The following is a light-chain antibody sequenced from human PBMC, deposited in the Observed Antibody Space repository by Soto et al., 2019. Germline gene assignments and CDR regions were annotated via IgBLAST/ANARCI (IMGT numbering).Light chain of an antibody. Sequence: QAVVTQPPSASASLGALVRLTCTLNSGHSSYAIAWHQHQPEKGPQYSMKINSDGSHSKGGGIPDRFSGSSSGAERYLTISSLQSEDEADYYCQAWGTGMVFGGGTKLTVL. CDR2: INSDGSH. CDR3: QAWGTGMV. J-gene: IGLJ2*01. CDR1: SGHSSYA. V-gene: IGLV4-69*01.